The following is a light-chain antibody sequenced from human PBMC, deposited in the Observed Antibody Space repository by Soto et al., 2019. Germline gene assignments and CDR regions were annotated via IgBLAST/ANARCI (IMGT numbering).Light chain of an antibody. CDR1: SSNIGAGYD. CDR2: ANS. J-gene: IGLJ1*01. CDR3: QSYDSTVSGYV. V-gene: IGLV1-40*01. Sequence: QSVLAQPPSVSGAPGQRVTISCTGSSSNIGAGYDVHWYQHLPGTAPKLVIYANSNLPLGVPDRFSGSESGASASLAITGLQPEDEADYYCQSYDSTVSGYVFGSGTKVTVL.